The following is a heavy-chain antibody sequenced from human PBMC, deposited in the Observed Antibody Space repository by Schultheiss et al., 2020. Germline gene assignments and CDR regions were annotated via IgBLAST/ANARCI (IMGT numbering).Heavy chain of an antibody. CDR1: GFTFSSYA. J-gene: IGHJ4*02. Sequence: GGSLRLSCAASGFTFSSYAMSWVRQAPGKGLEWVAVISYDGSNKYYADSVKGRFTISRDNSKNTVYLQMSSLRAEDTAVYYCARDSVNAGTFDYWGQGTLVTVSS. CDR2: ISYDGSNK. D-gene: IGHD1-26*01. CDR3: ARDSVNAGTFDY. V-gene: IGHV3-30*03.